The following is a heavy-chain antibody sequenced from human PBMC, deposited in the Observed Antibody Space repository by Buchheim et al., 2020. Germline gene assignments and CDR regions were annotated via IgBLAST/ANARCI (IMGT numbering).Heavy chain of an antibody. Sequence: EVQLLESGGDLVQPGGSLRLSCAGSGFTSINHALNWVRQAPWKGLAWVSSITCGGVTTYYADSVKGRFTISSDNSRSTLYLQMNSLRAEDTATYFCTRRMAVAGYSFYYYGMDVWGPGTT. CDR1: GFTSINHA. D-gene: IGHD6-19*01. J-gene: IGHJ6*02. V-gene: IGHV3-23*01. CDR2: ITCGGVTT. CDR3: TRRMAVAGYSFYYYGMDV.